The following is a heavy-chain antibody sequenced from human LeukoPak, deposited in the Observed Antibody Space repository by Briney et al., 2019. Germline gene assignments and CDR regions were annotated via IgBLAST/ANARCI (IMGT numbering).Heavy chain of an antibody. D-gene: IGHD3-10*01. CDR1: GGSFSGYY. Sequence: PSETLSLTCAVYGGSFSGYYWSWIRQPPGEGLEWIGEINHSGSTNYNPSLKSRVTISVDTSKNQFSLKLSSVTAADTAVYYCARDLRGVNYWGQGTLVTVSS. CDR2: INHSGST. CDR3: ARDLRGVNY. V-gene: IGHV4-34*01. J-gene: IGHJ4*02.